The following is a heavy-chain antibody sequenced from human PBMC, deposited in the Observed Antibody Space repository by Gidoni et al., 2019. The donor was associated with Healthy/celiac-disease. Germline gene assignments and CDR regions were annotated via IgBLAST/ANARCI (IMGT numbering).Heavy chain of an antibody. CDR3: ARGKSPGWYFDL. CDR2: INHSGST. V-gene: IGHV4-34*01. J-gene: IGHJ2*01. CDR1: GGSFSGYY. Sequence: QVQLQQWGAGLLKPSETLSLTCAVYGGSFSGYYWSWIRQPPGKGLEWIGEINHSGSTNYNPSLKSRVTISVDTSKNQFSLKLISVTAADTAVYYWARGKSPGWYFDLWGRGTLVTVSS.